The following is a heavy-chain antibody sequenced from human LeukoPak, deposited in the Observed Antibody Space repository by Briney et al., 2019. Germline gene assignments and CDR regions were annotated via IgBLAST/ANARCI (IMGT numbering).Heavy chain of an antibody. CDR1: GGSISSSKYY. D-gene: IGHD2-21*02. Sequence: SETLSLTCTVSGGSISSSKYYWGWIRQPPGKGLEWIGSIYYSGSTYYNPSLKSRVTISVDTSKNQFSLKLSSVTAADTAVYYCARSQGGIVVVTAPFDYWGQGTLVTVSS. V-gene: IGHV4-39*07. J-gene: IGHJ4*02. CDR2: IYYSGST. CDR3: ARSQGGIVVVTAPFDY.